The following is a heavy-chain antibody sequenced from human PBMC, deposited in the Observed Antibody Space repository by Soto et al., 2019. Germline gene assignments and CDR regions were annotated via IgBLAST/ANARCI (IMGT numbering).Heavy chain of an antibody. CDR3: AKDATVCGSGSCYHDAFDI. D-gene: IGHD2-15*01. CDR2: ISGSGAST. V-gene: IGHV3-23*01. Sequence: PGGSLRLSCAASGFTFSSYAMSWVRQAPGKGLEWVSAISGSGASTYYADSVKGRFTISRDNSKNTLYLQMNSLRAENTAVYYGAKDATVCGSGSCYHDAFDIWGQGTMVTVSS. J-gene: IGHJ3*02. CDR1: GFTFSSYA.